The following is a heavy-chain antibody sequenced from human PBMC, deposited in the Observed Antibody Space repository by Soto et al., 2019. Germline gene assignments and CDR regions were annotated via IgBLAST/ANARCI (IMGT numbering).Heavy chain of an antibody. CDR1: GYTFTNYG. CDR3: AREGYYSGSGTYSPPRYYGMDV. D-gene: IGHD3-10*01. Sequence: QVQLVQSGAGVKKPGASVKVSCKASGYTFTNYGITWVRQAPGQGLEWMGWISDYNGNTYYGKKFQGRVTMTTDTSTRTAYMELKSLRSDDTAVYYCAREGYYSGSGTYSPPRYYGMDVW. J-gene: IGHJ6*01. V-gene: IGHV1-18*01. CDR2: ISDYNGNT.